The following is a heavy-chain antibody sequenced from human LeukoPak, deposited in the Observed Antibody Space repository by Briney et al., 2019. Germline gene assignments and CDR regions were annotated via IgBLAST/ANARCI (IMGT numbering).Heavy chain of an antibody. CDR1: GGSISSGGYS. CDR3: AREVVVTAPRGGDYFDY. J-gene: IGHJ4*02. CDR2: IYHSGST. V-gene: IGHV4-30-2*01. Sequence: KPSQTLSLTRAVSGGSISSGGYSWSWIRQPPGKGLEWIGYIYHSGSTYYNPSLKSRVTISVDTSKNQFSLKLSSVTAADTAVYYCAREVVVTAPRGGDYFDYWGQGTLVTVSS. D-gene: IGHD2-21*02.